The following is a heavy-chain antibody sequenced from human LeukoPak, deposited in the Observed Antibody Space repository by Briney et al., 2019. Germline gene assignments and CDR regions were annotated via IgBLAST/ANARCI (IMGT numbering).Heavy chain of an antibody. J-gene: IGHJ4*02. V-gene: IGHV3-74*01. D-gene: IGHD1-26*01. CDR1: GFTFSSYW. Sequence: GGSLRLSCAASGFTFSSYWMHWVRQAPGKGPVWVSRINSDGSITTYADSVKGRFTISRDNAKNTLYLQMNSLRAEDTAVYHCARDPGRAGATAGDYWGQGTLVTVSS. CDR3: ARDPGRAGATAGDY. CDR2: INSDGSIT.